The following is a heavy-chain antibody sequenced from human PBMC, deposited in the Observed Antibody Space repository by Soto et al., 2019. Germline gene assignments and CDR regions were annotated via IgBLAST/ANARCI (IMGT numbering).Heavy chain of an antibody. CDR3: VKDRSDTWSFDY. V-gene: IGHV3-30*18. CDR1: GFTFSSCA. D-gene: IGHD2-8*02. Sequence: QVQLVESGGGVVQPGRSLRLCWVASGFTFSSCAMHWVRQVPGKGLEWLAVVTHDGTLYPYADSVKGRFSISRDNSRKTLYLQMNGLRPEDTAVYYCVKDRSDTWSFDYWGQGTLVTVSS. J-gene: IGHJ4*02. CDR2: VTHDGTLY.